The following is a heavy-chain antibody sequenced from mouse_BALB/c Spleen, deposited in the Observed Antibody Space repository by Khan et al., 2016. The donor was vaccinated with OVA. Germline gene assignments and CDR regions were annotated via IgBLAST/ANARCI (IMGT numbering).Heavy chain of an antibody. CDR2: IYPYSGDT. V-gene: IGHV9-3-1*01. D-gene: IGHD2-14*01. Sequence: VQLMESGPELMKPGETVKISCKASGYSFTNYGIHWVMQAPGKGLEWMGWIYPYSGDTTYNQKFKGKVTFTVDTSASTAYMQINNLTNEDTATYFCTRYGYDYSIDYWGQGTSVTVSS. J-gene: IGHJ4*01. CDR3: TRYGYDYSIDY. CDR1: GYSFTNYG.